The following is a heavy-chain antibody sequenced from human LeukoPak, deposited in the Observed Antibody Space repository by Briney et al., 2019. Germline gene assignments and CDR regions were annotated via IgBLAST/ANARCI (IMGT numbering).Heavy chain of an antibody. Sequence: SETLSLTCAVYGGSFSGYYWSWIRQHPGKGLEWIGEINHSGSTNYNPSLKSRVTISVDTSKNQFSLKLSSVTAADTAVYYCARESSPSTRDYWGQGTLLTVSS. CDR2: INHSGST. V-gene: IGHV4-34*01. CDR1: GGSFSGYY. J-gene: IGHJ4*02. D-gene: IGHD3-10*01. CDR3: ARESSPSTRDY.